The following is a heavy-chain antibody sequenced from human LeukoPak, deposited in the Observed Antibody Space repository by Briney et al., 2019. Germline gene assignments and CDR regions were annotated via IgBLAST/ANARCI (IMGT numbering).Heavy chain of an antibody. D-gene: IGHD2-15*01. CDR1: GGSISSSSYY. CDR2: IYYSGST. Sequence: SETLSLTCTVSGGSISSSSYYWGWIRQPPGKGLEWIGSIYYSGSTYYNPSLKSRVTISVDTSKNQTSLKLSSVTAADTAVYYCARPRVNCSGGSCFYYFDYWGQGTLVTVSS. CDR3: ARPRVNCSGGSCFYYFDY. J-gene: IGHJ4*02. V-gene: IGHV4-39*01.